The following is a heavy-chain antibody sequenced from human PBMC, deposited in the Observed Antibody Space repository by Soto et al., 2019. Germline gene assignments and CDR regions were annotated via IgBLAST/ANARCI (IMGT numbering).Heavy chain of an antibody. CDR1: GYTFTSYA. CDR3: ARSIVVVTALDD. D-gene: IGHD2-21*02. V-gene: IGHV1-3*05. J-gene: IGHJ4*02. Sequence: QVQLVQSGAEEKKPGASVKVSCKASGYTFTSYAMHWVRQAPGQRLEWMGWINAGNGNTKYSQKFQGRVTITRDTSASTAYMELSSLRSEDTAVYYCARSIVVVTALDDWGQGTLVTGSS. CDR2: INAGNGNT.